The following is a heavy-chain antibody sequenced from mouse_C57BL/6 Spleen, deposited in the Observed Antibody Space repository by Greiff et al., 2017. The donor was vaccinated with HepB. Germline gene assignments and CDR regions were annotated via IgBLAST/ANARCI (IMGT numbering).Heavy chain of an antibody. V-gene: IGHV14-3*01. D-gene: IGHD1-1*01. J-gene: IGHJ2*01. CDR1: GFNIKNTY. CDR2: IDPANGNT. Sequence: EVQLQQSVAELVRPGASVKLSCTASGFNIKNTYMHWVKQRPKQGLEWIGRIDPANGNTKYAPKFQGKAPITADTSSNTAYLQLSSLTSEDTAIYYCAPDYYGSSFFDYWGQGTTLTVSS. CDR3: APDYYGSSFFDY.